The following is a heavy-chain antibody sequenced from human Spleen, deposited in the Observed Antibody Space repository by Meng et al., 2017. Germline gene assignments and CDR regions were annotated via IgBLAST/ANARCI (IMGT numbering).Heavy chain of an antibody. D-gene: IGHD3-16*02. J-gene: IGHJ3*01. CDR3: ARLPGMIRFGGVIAI. V-gene: IGHV1-2*02. CDR1: GYTFTAYH. Sequence: ASVKVSCKASGYTFTAYHIHWVRQAPGQGLEWMGWINPSSGGTKYAQKFQGRVTVTGDTSISTAYMELSSLRSDDTAVYYCARLPGMIRFGGVIAIWGQGTMVTVSS. CDR2: INPSSGGT.